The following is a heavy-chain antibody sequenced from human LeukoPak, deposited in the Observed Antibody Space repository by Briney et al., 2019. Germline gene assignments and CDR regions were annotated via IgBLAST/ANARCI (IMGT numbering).Heavy chain of an antibody. CDR1: GFPFSSYS. D-gene: IGHD2-8*01. Sequence: GSLRLSCAASGFPFSSYSMNWVRQAPGKGLEWVSYINSGSTTIYSADSVKGRFTISRDNAKNSLFLQMNSLRAEDTAVYYCARSRTSNRYFDLWGRGTLVTVSS. CDR3: ARSRTSNRYFDL. CDR2: INSGSTTI. J-gene: IGHJ2*01. V-gene: IGHV3-48*01.